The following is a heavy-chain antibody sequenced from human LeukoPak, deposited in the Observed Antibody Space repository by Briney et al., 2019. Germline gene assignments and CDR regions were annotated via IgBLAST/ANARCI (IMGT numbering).Heavy chain of an antibody. CDR1: GFTLSSYA. Sequence: GGSLRLSCAASGFTLSSYAMSWVRQAPGKGLEWVSAISGSGGSTYYANSVKGRFTISSDNSKNTLYLQMNSLRAEDTAVYYCAKRTAGYNYGPNWFDPWGQGTLVTVSS. J-gene: IGHJ5*02. D-gene: IGHD5-18*01. CDR2: ISGSGGST. V-gene: IGHV3-23*01. CDR3: AKRTAGYNYGPNWFDP.